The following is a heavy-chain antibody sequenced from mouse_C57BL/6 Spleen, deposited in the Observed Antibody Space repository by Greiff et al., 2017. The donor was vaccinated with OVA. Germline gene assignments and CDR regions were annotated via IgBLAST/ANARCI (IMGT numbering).Heavy chain of an antibody. CDR2: ILPSIGRT. D-gene: IGHD1-1*01. Sequence: QVQLKESGSELRSPGSSVKLSCKDFDSEVFPIAYMSWVRQKPGHGFEWIGGILPSIGRTIYGEKFEDKATLDADTLSNTAYLELNSLTSEDSAIYYCARGVYYGSSSGGYFDVWGTGTTVTVSS. CDR1: DSEVFPIAY. V-gene: IGHV15-2*01. J-gene: IGHJ1*03. CDR3: ARGVYYGSSSGGYFDV.